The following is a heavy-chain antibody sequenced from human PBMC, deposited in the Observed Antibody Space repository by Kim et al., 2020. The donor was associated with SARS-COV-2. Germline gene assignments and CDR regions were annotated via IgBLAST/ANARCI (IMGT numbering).Heavy chain of an antibody. CDR1: GFVFSNYA. CDR3: ARDPYGSGIPGYGMDV. D-gene: IGHD3-10*01. Sequence: GGSLRLSCEASGFVFSNYAMSWVRQAPGKGLEWVSVVYGDSSVTSYRDSVKGRFTISRENSKNMLYLQMNSLGAEDTAVYHCARDPYGSGIPGYGMDVWGQGTTVTVSS. V-gene: IGHV3-23*03. J-gene: IGHJ6*02. CDR2: VYGDSSVT.